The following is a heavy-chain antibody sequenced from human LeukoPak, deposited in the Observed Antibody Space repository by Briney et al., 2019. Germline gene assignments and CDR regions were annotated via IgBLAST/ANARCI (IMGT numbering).Heavy chain of an antibody. Sequence: SETLSLTCTVSGGSISSYYWSWIRQPPGKGLEWIGYIYYSGSTNYDPSLKSRVTISVDTSKNQFSLKLSSVTAADTAVYYCAREVDCSGGSCYHFDYWGQGTLVTVSS. CDR2: IYYSGST. CDR1: GGSISSYY. V-gene: IGHV4-59*01. D-gene: IGHD2-15*01. CDR3: AREVDCSGGSCYHFDY. J-gene: IGHJ4*02.